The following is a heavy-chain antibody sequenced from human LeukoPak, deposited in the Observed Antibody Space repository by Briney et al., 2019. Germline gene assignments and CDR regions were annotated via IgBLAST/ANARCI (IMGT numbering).Heavy chain of an antibody. J-gene: IGHJ5*02. CDR3: ARHDNYPGFGRGFDP. CDR2: MYYSGTT. D-gene: IGHD1-14*01. CDR1: GDFMSGYY. V-gene: IGHV4-59*08. Sequence: SETLSLTCSVSGDFMSGYYWSWIRQPPGKGLEWIGYMYYSGTTSYNPSLKSRVTLSTDTSKNHFSLKLYSVTAADTGVYYCARHDNYPGFGRGFDPWGQGFLVTVTS.